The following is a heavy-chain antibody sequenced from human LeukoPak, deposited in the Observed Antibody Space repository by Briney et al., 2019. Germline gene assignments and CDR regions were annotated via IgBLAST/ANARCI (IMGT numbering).Heavy chain of an antibody. V-gene: IGHV3-23*01. CDR3: GKTTAGYSSGQKPAWPVDY. CDR2: IFGSGGSP. CDR1: GFTFGSFA. D-gene: IGHD5-18*01. Sequence: GGSLRLSCEASGFTFGSFAMYWVRQAPGKGLDWIAGIFGSGGSPHYADSVKGWFTISRDNSKNTVYLQINSLRAEDTAVYYCGKTTAGYSSGQKPAWPVDYWGQGTLVTVSS. J-gene: IGHJ4*02.